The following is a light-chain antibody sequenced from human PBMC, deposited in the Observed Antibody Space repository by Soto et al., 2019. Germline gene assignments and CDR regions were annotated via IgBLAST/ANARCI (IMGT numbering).Light chain of an antibody. CDR1: QSVSRW. Sequence: DIQMTQSPSTLSASVGDTVTITCRASQSVSRWLHWYQQKPGKAPRLLIYEASNLESGVSSRFSGSGSGTEFILTITSLQPSDSATYYCQQFNSKVRTFGQGTKLEI. V-gene: IGKV1-5*01. CDR2: EAS. CDR3: QQFNSKVRT. J-gene: IGKJ1*01.